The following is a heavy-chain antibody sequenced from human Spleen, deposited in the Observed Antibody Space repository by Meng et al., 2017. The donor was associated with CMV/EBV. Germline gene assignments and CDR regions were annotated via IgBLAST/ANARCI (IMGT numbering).Heavy chain of an antibody. D-gene: IGHD1-26*01. Sequence: VCLQESGQGLVKPSETLSLTCTVSGGYIKNRFWSWIRQPAGKKFEWIGRVYINDNTNYNPSFRSRVIMSVDASNNQFSLKLTSVTAADTAVYYCATGSGDFDHWGQGTLVTVSS. CDR3: ATGSGDFDH. CDR1: GGYIKNRF. J-gene: IGHJ4*02. V-gene: IGHV4-4*07. CDR2: VYINDNT.